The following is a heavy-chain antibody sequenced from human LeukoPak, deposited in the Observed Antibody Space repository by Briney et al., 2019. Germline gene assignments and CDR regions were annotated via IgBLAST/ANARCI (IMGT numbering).Heavy chain of an antibody. V-gene: IGHV4-61*02. CDR3: ARDQGAYCGGDCYSSPYYYYYMDV. D-gene: IGHD2-21*01. CDR2: IYTSGST. CDR1: GGSISSGSYY. Sequence: KTSETLSLTCTVSGGSISSGSYYWSWIRQPAGKGLEWIGRIYTSGSTNYNPSLKSRVTISVDTSKNQFSLKLSSVTAADTAVYYCARDQGAYCGGDCYSSPYYYYYMDVWGKGTTVTVSS. J-gene: IGHJ6*03.